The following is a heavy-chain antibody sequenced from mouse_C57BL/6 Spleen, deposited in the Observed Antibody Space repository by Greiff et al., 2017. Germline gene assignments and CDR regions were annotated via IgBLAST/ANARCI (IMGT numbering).Heavy chain of an antibody. D-gene: IGHD3-2*02. V-gene: IGHV1-66*01. CDR1: GYSFTSYY. CDR3: ARQLRLSYYAMDY. J-gene: IGHJ4*01. CDR2: IYPGSGNT. Sequence: VQLQQSGPELVKPGASVKISCKASGYSFTSYYIHWVKQRPGQGLEWIGWIYPGSGNTKYNEKFKGKATLTADTSSSTAYMPLSSLTSEDSAVYYCARQLRLSYYAMDYWGQGTSVTVSS.